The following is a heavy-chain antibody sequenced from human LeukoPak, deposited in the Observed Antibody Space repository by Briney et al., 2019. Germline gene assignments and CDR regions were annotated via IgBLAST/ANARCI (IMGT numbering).Heavy chain of an antibody. CDR3: ARDYEIY. D-gene: IGHD5-12*01. Sequence: GGSLRLSCAASGFTFSTYSMNWVRQAPGKGLEWVSSISGSSSFIYYADSVKGRFTISGDNAKDSLYLQMNSLRAEDTAVYYCARDYEIYWGQGTLVTVSS. CDR2: ISGSSSFI. CDR1: GFTFSTYS. V-gene: IGHV3-21*01. J-gene: IGHJ4*02.